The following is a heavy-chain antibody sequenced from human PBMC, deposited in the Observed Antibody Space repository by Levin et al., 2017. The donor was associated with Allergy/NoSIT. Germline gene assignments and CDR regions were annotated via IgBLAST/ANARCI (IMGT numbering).Heavy chain of an antibody. CDR2: IWYDGSNK. CDR1: GFTFSSYG. J-gene: IGHJ4*02. CDR3: AREGYYYDSSGYYPYYFDY. Sequence: GGSLRLSCAASGFTFSSYGMHWVRQAPGKGLEWVAVIWYDGSNKYYADSVKGRFTISRDNSKNTLYLQMNSLRAEDTAVYYCAREGYYYDSSGYYPYYFDYWGQGTLVTVSS. V-gene: IGHV3-33*01. D-gene: IGHD3-22*01.